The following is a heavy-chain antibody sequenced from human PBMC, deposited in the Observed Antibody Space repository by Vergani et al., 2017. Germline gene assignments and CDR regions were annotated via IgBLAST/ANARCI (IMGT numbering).Heavy chain of an antibody. V-gene: IGHV1-18*01. CDR2: ISAYNGNT. D-gene: IGHD2-15*01. CDR1: GYTFTSYG. Sequence: QVQVVQSGAEVKKSGASVKVSCKASGYTFTSYGISWVRQAPGQGLEWMGWISAYNGNTNYAQKLQGRVTMTTDTSTSTAYMELRSLRSDDTAVYYCARELVGGSRVPRVPLPSHWYFDLWGRGTLVTVSS. J-gene: IGHJ2*01. CDR3: ARELVGGSRVPRVPLPSHWYFDL.